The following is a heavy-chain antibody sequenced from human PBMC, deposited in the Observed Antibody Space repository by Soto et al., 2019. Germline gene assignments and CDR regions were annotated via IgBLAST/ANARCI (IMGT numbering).Heavy chain of an antibody. CDR1: GYTFTSYD. D-gene: IGHD1-20*01. J-gene: IGHJ3*02. CDR3: AIHLSLTGTRRLAFDI. Sequence: ASVKVSCKASGYTFTSYDINWVRQATGQGLEWMGWMNPNSGNTGYAQKFQGRVTMTRNTSISTAYMELSSLRSEDTAVYYCAIHLSLTGTRRLAFDIWGQGTMVTVSS. V-gene: IGHV1-8*01. CDR2: MNPNSGNT.